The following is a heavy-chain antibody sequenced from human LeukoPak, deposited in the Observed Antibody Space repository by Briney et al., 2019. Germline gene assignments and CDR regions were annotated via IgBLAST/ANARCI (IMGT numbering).Heavy chain of an antibody. V-gene: IGHV4-59*01. CDR1: GVSMSGYY. CDR2: MSYSGTK. D-gene: IGHD3-16*01. J-gene: IGHJ3*02. CDR3: TRWGALNGFDI. Sequence: SETLSLTCNVSGVSMSGYYWSWIRQSPGKGLEWLAYMSYSGTKNSNPSLKSRVTMSVDTSKSQFSLRLTSVTAADTAIYYCTRWGALNGFDIWGQGTVVTVSS.